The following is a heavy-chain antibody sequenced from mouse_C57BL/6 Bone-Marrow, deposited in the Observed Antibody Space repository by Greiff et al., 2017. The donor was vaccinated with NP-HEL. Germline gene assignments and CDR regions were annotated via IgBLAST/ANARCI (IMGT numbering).Heavy chain of an antibody. CDR3: ARSSNYGAWFAY. D-gene: IGHD2-5*01. J-gene: IGHJ3*01. Sequence: QVQLQQPGAELVRPGSSVKLSCKASGYTFTSYWMDWVKQRPGQGLEWIGNIYPSDSETHYNQKFKDKATLTVDKSSSTAYMQLSSLTSEDSAVDYCARSSNYGAWFAYWGQGTLVTVSA. V-gene: IGHV1-61*01. CDR1: GYTFTSYW. CDR2: IYPSDSET.